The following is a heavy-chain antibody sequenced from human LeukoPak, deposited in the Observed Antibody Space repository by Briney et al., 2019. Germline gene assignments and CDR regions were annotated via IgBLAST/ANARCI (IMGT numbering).Heavy chain of an antibody. CDR1: GFTFSSYW. CDR3: ASVLRFLEWLN. V-gene: IGHV3-7*01. D-gene: IGHD3-3*01. CDR2: IKQDGSEK. J-gene: IGHJ3*01. Sequence: GGSLRLSCAASGFTFSSYWMSWVRQAPGKGLEWVANIKQDGSEKYYVDSVKGRFTISGDNGKNSLYLQMNSLRAEDTAVYYCASVLRFLEWLNWGQGTMVTVSS.